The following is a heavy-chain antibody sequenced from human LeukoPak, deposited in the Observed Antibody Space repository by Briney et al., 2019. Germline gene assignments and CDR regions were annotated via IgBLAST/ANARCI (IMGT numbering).Heavy chain of an antibody. CDR1: GGSISSYY. CDR3: ARHPAFETGVLES. D-gene: IGHD2/OR15-2a*01. J-gene: IGHJ5*02. V-gene: IGHV4-59*08. CDR2: IHSSGRT. Sequence: SETLSLTCTVAGGSISSYYWSWIRQPPGKGLEWIAYIHSSGRTNYNPALKSRVTISVETSKNQFSLKLSSVTAADTAVYYCARHPAFETGVLESWGQGTLVTVSS.